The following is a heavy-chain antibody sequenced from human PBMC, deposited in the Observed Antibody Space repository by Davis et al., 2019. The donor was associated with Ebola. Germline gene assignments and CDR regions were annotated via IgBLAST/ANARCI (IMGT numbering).Heavy chain of an antibody. CDR3: ARVYRI. CDR1: GFTFSSYG. V-gene: IGHV3-7*01. Sequence: GGSLRLSCAASGFTFSSYGMHWVRQAPGKGLEWVANIKQDGSEKYYVDSVKGRFTISRDNAKNSLYLQMNSLRAEDTAVYYCARVYRIWGQGTLVTVSS. J-gene: IGHJ4*02. D-gene: IGHD5/OR15-5a*01. CDR2: IKQDGSEK.